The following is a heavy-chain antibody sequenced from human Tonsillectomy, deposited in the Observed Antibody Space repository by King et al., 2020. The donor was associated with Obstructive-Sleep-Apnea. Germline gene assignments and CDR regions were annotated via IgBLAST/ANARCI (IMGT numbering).Heavy chain of an antibody. Sequence: VQLVESGGGLVKPGGSLRLSCAASGFTFSSHSMNWVRQAPGKGLEWVSSISSSSSYIYYADSVKGRCTISRDNAKNSLYLQMNSLRVEDTAGYYCARDGCVLNYYGSGRSGMDVWGQGTTVTVSS. CDR2: ISSSSSYI. J-gene: IGHJ6*02. CDR3: ARDGCVLNYYGSGRSGMDV. CDR1: GFTFSSHS. V-gene: IGHV3-21*01. D-gene: IGHD3-10*01.